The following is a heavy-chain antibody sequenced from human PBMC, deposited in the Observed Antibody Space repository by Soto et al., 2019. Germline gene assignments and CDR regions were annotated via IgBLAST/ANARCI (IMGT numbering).Heavy chain of an antibody. CDR1: GFTFTSSA. D-gene: IGHD3-3*01. CDR3: AADPLGGIYYYYYCMDV. CDR2: IVVGSGNT. V-gene: IGHV1-58*01. Sequence: SVKVSCKASGFTFTSSAVQWVRQARGQRLEWIGWIVVGSGNTNYAQRFQERVTITRDMSTSTAYMELSSLRSEDTAVYYCAADPLGGIYYYYYCMDVWGQGTTVTVSS. J-gene: IGHJ6*02.